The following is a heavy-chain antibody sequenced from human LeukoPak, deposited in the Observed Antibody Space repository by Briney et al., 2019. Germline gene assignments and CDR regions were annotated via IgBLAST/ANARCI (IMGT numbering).Heavy chain of an antibody. Sequence: ASVKVSCKASGYSFTTYYIHWVRQATGQGLEWMGVINPSGGSTSFAQKFQARLTMTRDTSTSTVYMELSGLRSEDTAVYYCAREIVVVPSAMGFDPWGQGTLVTVSS. D-gene: IGHD2-2*01. CDR3: AREIVVVPSAMGFDP. J-gene: IGHJ5*02. V-gene: IGHV1-46*01. CDR2: INPSGGST. CDR1: GYSFTTYY.